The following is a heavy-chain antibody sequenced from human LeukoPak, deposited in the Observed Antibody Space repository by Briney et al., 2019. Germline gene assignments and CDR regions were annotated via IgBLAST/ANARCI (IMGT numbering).Heavy chain of an antibody. D-gene: IGHD2-2*01. J-gene: IGHJ6*03. V-gene: IGHV4-34*01. CDR1: GGSFSGYY. Sequence: SSETLSLTCAVYGGSFSGYYWSWIRQPPGKGLEWIGEINHSGSTNYNPSLKSRVTISVDTSKNQFSLKLSSVTAADTAVYYCARDSWDCSSTSCYPDYYYMDVWGKGTTVTVSS. CDR3: ARDSWDCSSTSCYPDYYYMDV. CDR2: INHSGST.